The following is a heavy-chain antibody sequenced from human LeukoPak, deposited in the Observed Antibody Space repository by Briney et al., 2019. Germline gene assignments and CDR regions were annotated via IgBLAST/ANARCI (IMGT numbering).Heavy chain of an antibody. CDR3: AREQRVVVPAAIYYYYYMDV. Sequence: PQASVKVSCKASGYTFTSYGISWVRQAPGQGLEWMGWISAYNGNTNYAQKLQGRVTMTTDTSTSTAYMELRSLRSDDTAVYYCAREQRVVVPAAIYYYYYMDVWGKGTTVTVSS. J-gene: IGHJ6*03. CDR2: ISAYNGNT. D-gene: IGHD2-2*01. CDR1: GYTFTSYG. V-gene: IGHV1-18*01.